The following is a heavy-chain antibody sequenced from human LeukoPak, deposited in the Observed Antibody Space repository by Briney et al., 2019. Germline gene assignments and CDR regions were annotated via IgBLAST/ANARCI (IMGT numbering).Heavy chain of an antibody. J-gene: IGHJ4*02. D-gene: IGHD7-27*01. CDR1: GGSISSYY. CDR2: IYTSGTT. CDR3: ARASRTGLGIGSFDY. V-gene: IGHV4-4*07. Sequence: SETLSLTCTVSGGSISSYYWSWIRQPAGKGLEWIGRIYTSGTTNYNPSLKSRVTMSVDTSKHQFSLNLTSMTAADTAVYYCARASRTGLGIGSFDYWGQGTLVTVSS.